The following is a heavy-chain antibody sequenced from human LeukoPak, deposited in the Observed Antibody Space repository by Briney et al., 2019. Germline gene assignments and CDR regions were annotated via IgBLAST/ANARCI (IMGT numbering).Heavy chain of an antibody. Sequence: SQTLSLTCTVSGGSISSGSYYWSWIRQPAGKGLEWIGRIYTSGSTNYNPSLKSRVTISVDTSKNQFSLKLSSVTAADTAVYYCARDMTYDSSGFFDYWGQGTLVTVSS. CDR3: ARDMTYDSSGFFDY. D-gene: IGHD3-22*01. J-gene: IGHJ4*02. CDR2: IYTSGST. CDR1: GGSISSGSYY. V-gene: IGHV4-61*02.